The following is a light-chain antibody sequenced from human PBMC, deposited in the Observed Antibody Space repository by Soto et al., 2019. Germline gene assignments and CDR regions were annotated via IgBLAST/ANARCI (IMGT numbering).Light chain of an antibody. CDR1: QSISYD. CDR3: QQSYTTPLT. Sequence: TQSPSSLSASVGDRVTITCRASQSISYDLNWYQQKPGKAPRLLIYGANSLESGVPLRFSGSGSRTDFTLTINNLQPEDFATYYCQQSYTTPLTFGGGTKV. CDR2: GAN. J-gene: IGKJ4*01. V-gene: IGKV1-39*01.